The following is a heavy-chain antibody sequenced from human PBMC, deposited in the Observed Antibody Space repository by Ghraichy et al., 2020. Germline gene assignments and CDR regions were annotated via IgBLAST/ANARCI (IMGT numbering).Heavy chain of an antibody. V-gene: IGHV1-2*06. CDR3: ARDAREHHLGYFYYYMDV. CDR2: INPNSGGT. J-gene: IGHJ6*03. CDR1: GDTFTDYF. Sequence: ASAKVSCKASGDTFTDYFMHWVRQAPGQGPEWMGRINPNSGGTKYAQKFQGRVTMTRDTSINTAYMELSRLRSDDTAVYYCARDAREHHLGYFYYYMDVWGKGTTVTVSS. D-gene: IGHD1-26*01.